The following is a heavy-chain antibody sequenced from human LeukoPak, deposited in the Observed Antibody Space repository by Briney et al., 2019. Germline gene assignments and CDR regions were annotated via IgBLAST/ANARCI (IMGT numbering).Heavy chain of an antibody. CDR3: AKGYVWGSYRYPNFDY. CDR2: ISGSGGST. D-gene: IGHD3-16*02. Sequence: PGGSLRLSCAASGFTFSSYAMSWVRQAPGKGLEWVSAISGSGGSTYYADSVKGRFTISRDNSKNTLYLQMNSLRAEDTAVYYRAKGYVWGSYRYPNFDYWGQGTLVTVSS. V-gene: IGHV3-23*01. CDR1: GFTFSSYA. J-gene: IGHJ4*02.